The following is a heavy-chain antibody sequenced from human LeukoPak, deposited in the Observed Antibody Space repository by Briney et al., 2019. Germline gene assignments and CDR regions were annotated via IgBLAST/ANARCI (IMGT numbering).Heavy chain of an antibody. V-gene: IGHV4-59*01. Sequence: SETLSLTCTVSGGSISSYYWSWIRQPPGKGLEWIGYIHYSGSTKYNPSLKSRVTISVDTSKNQISLKLTSVTAADAAVYYCARDKGPYWYFDLWGRGTLVTVSS. J-gene: IGHJ2*01. CDR1: GGSISSYY. CDR2: IHYSGST. CDR3: ARDKGPYWYFDL.